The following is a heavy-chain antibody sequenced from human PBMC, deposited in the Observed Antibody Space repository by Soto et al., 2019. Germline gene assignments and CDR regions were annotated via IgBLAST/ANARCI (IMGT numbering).Heavy chain of an antibody. J-gene: IGHJ5*02. CDR3: ARDIGGYYGSGRGRVDWFDP. D-gene: IGHD3-10*01. CDR1: GFTFSSYS. V-gene: IGHV3-21*01. CDR2: ISSSSSYI. Sequence: PGGSLRLSCAASGFTFSSYSMNWVRQAPGKGLEWVSSISSSSSYIYYADSVKGRFTISRDNAKNSLYLQMNSLRAEDTAVYYCARDIGGYYGSGRGRVDWFDPWGQGTLVTVSS.